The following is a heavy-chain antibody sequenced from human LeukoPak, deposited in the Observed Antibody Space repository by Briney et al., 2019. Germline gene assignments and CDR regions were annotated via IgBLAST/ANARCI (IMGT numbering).Heavy chain of an antibody. V-gene: IGHV1-46*01. CDR3: ARDVDCSSTSCSSWYFDL. D-gene: IGHD2-2*01. CDR2: INPSGGST. J-gene: IGHJ2*01. CDR1: GGTFSSYA. Sequence: ASVKVSCKASGGTFSSYAISWVRQAPGQGLEWMGIINPSGGSTSYAQKFQGRVTMTRDMSTSTVYMELSSLRSEDTAVYYCARDVDCSSTSCSSWYFDLWGRGTLVTVSS.